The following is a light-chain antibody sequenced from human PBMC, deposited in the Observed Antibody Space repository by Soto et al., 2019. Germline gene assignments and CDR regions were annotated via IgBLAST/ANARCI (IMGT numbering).Light chain of an antibody. CDR3: SSYKSNDNLEV. CDR1: TNDVGGYKY. V-gene: IGLV2-14*01. Sequence: QSVLTQPASVSGSPGQSITISCTGTTNDVGGYKYVSWYQQHPGKAPKLMIYEVNNRASGVSNRFSGSKSGNTASLTISGLQAEAEADYLCSSYKSNDNLEVFGAGTKATV. J-gene: IGLJ1*01. CDR2: EVN.